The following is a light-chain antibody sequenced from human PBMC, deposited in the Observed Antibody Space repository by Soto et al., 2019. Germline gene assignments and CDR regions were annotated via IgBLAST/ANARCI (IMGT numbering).Light chain of an antibody. CDR3: AAWDDSLSGPLYV. V-gene: IGLV1-47*01. CDR2: RNN. Sequence: QSVLTQPPSESGNPGQRVTISCSGRSSNIGSNYVYWYQQLPGTAPKLLIYRNNQRPSGVPDRFSGSKSGTSASLAISGLRSEDEADYYCAAWDDSLSGPLYVFGTGTKVTVL. J-gene: IGLJ1*01. CDR1: SSNIGSNY.